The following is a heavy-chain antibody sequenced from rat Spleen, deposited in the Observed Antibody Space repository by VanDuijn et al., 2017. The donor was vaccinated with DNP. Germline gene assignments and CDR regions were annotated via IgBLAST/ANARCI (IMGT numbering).Heavy chain of an antibody. J-gene: IGHJ2*01. Sequence: EVQLVESGGGLVQPGRSLKLSCAASGFTFSDYFMAWARRAPGKGLEWVASINSEGGSTYYGDSVEGRFTISRDNAKSTLYLQMNSLRSEDTATYYCARLNWARAYYFDYWDQEVMVTVSS. D-gene: IGHD5-1*01. CDR2: INSEGGST. CDR3: ARLNWARAYYFDY. V-gene: IGHV5-22*01. CDR1: GFTFSDYF.